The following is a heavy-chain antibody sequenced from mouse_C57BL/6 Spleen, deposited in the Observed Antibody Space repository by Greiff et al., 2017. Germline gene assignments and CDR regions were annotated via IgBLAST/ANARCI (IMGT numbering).Heavy chain of an antibody. V-gene: IGHV1-59*01. Sequence: QVQLQQPGAELVRPGTSVKLSCKASGYTFTSYWMHWVKQRPGQGLEWIGVIDPSDSYTNYNQKFKGKATLTVDTSSSTAYMQLSSLTSEDSAVYYCARSITTVVANAMDYWGQGTSVTVSS. CDR2: IDPSDSYT. CDR3: ARSITTVVANAMDY. CDR1: GYTFTSYW. D-gene: IGHD1-1*01. J-gene: IGHJ4*01.